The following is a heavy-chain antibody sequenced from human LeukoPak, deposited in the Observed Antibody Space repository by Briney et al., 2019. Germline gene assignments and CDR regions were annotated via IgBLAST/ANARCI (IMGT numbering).Heavy chain of an antibody. D-gene: IGHD3-10*01. J-gene: IGHJ5*02. Sequence: GASVKVSCKASGYTFTSYGISWVRQAPGQGLEWMGWISAYNGNTNYAQKLQGRVTMTTDTSTSTAYMELRSLRSDDTAVYYCARDNPLIGGSGSYYKEGGPYNWFDPWGQGTLVTVSS. CDR3: ARDNPLIGGSGSYYKEGGPYNWFDP. V-gene: IGHV1-18*01. CDR2: ISAYNGNT. CDR1: GYTFTSYG.